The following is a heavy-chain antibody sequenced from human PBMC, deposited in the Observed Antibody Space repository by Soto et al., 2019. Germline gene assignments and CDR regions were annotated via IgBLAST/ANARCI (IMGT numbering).Heavy chain of an antibody. J-gene: IGHJ5*02. D-gene: IGHD1-1*01. CDR1: GASISGFY. Sequence: SETLSLTCTVSGASISGFYWSWIRKSAGKGLEWIGRIYATGTTDYNPSLKSRVMMSVDTSKKQFSLKLRSVTAADTAVYYCVRDGTKTLRDWFDPWGQEFRSPSPQ. V-gene: IGHV4-4*07. CDR2: IYATGTT. CDR3: VRDGTKTLRDWFDP.